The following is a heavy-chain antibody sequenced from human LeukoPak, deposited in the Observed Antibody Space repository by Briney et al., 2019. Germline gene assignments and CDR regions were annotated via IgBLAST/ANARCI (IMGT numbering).Heavy chain of an antibody. Sequence: PSETLSLTCTVSGGSISSYYWSWIPQPAGKGLEWIGRIYTSGSTNYNTSLKSLATMSEETSKNQFSLKLSFVKEVDTEVYYCARELDDYGDLNFVYWGQGTLVTVS. D-gene: IGHD4-17*01. V-gene: IGHV4-4*07. CDR3: ARELDDYGDLNFVY. J-gene: IGHJ4*02. CDR2: IYTSGST. CDR1: GGSISSYY.